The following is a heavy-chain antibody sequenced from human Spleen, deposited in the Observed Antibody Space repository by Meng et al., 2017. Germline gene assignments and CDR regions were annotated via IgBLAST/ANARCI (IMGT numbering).Heavy chain of an antibody. V-gene: IGHV3-30*07. Sequence: GESLKISCAASGFTFSSHTMNWVRQAPGKGLEWVAVISYDGSNKYYADSVKGRFTISRDNSNNILYVQMDSLRADDTAIYYCARGGDSSAWGQGTLVTVSS. CDR2: ISYDGSNK. D-gene: IGHD3-22*01. CDR1: GFTFSSHT. CDR3: ARGGDSSA. J-gene: IGHJ5*02.